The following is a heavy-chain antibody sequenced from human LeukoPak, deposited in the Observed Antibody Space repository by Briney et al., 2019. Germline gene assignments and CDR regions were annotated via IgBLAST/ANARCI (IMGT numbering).Heavy chain of an antibody. CDR1: GYTFTSYD. J-gene: IGHJ4*02. CDR3: ARAYSSGWTDDY. V-gene: IGHV1-8*01. Sequence: ASVKVSCKASGYTFTSYDINWVRQATGQGLEWMGWMNPNSGNTGYAQKFRGRVTMTRNTSISTAYMELSSLRSEDTAVYYCARAYSSGWTDDYWGQGTLVTVSS. D-gene: IGHD6-19*01. CDR2: MNPNSGNT.